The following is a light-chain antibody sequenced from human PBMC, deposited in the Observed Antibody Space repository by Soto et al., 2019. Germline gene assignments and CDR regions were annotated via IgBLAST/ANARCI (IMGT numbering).Light chain of an antibody. V-gene: IGKV3-20*01. Sequence: DIVLTQSPGTLSLSPGDTATLSCRASRSLTKNYLNWYQQKPGQPPRLLIYGAFRRATGVPDRFSGSGSGTDFTITINRLEPEDFAMYYCQQYGSSIMYTFGQGTKLEIK. CDR1: RSLTKNY. CDR3: QQYGSSIMYT. CDR2: GAF. J-gene: IGKJ2*01.